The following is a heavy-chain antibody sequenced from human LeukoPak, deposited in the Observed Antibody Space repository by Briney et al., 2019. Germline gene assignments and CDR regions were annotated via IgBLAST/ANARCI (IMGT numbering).Heavy chain of an antibody. Sequence: SETVSLTCTVWGDSLSRGRELCRWVPRLRGRVVEWIGCMYYRWSAYYNPALQSRVVRSVDTSKNQFSLKLRSANAAGTVVYYYASDPDYWGQGTPVTVSS. CDR2: MYYRWSA. V-gene: IGHV4-31*03. CDR1: GDSLSRGREL. J-gene: IGHJ4*02. CDR3: ASDPDY.